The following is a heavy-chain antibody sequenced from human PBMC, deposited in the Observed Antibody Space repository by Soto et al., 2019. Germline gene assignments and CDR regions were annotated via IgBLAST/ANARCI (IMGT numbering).Heavy chain of an antibody. D-gene: IGHD3-22*01. Sequence: SVKVSCKASGGTFSSYAISWVRQAPEQGLEWMGGIIPIFGTANYAQKFQGRVTITADESTSTAYMELSSLRSEDTAVYYCARERSYLYDSSGYFDYWGQGTLVTVSS. CDR2: IIPIFGTA. CDR3: ARERSYLYDSSGYFDY. V-gene: IGHV1-69*13. CDR1: GGTFSSYA. J-gene: IGHJ4*02.